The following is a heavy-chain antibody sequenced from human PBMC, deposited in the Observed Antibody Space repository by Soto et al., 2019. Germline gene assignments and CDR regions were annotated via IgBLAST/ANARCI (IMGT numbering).Heavy chain of an antibody. CDR3: AQRLRCSGLGSERGNWFDP. D-gene: IGHD3-10*01. CDR2: IYWDDDK. V-gene: IGHV2-5*02. CDR1: GFSLSTTGVG. J-gene: IGHJ5*02. Sequence: QITLKESGPTLVRPTQTLTLTCTFSGFSLSTTGVGVGWIRQPPGKALEWLALIYWDDDKRYSPSLKSRLTITKDTSKNQVTLTMTNMDPVDTATYYCAQRLRCSGLGSERGNWFDPWGQGTLVTVSS.